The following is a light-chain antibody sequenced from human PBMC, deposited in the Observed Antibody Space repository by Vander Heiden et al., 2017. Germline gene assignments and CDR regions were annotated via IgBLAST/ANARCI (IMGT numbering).Light chain of an antibody. CDR3: QQSDSTPRT. CDR2: AAS. V-gene: IGKV1-39*01. CDR1: QSISSY. J-gene: IGKJ1*01. Sequence: DLQTTQSPSSLSASVGDRVTITCRASQSISSYLNWYQQKPGKAPKLLIYAASSLQSGVPSRFSGSGSGTDFTLTISRLQPEDFATYYCQQSDSTPRTCGQGTKVEIK.